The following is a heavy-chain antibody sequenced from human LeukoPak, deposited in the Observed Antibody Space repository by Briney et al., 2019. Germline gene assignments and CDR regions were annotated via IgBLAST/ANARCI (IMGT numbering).Heavy chain of an antibody. CDR1: GFTFSSHA. CDR3: ARVRYCSSTTCRGAFDI. J-gene: IGHJ3*02. CDR2: ARNKANSYTT. D-gene: IGHD2-2*01. Sequence: GGSLRLSCAASGFTFSSHAMNWVRQAPGKGLEWVGRARNKANSYTTEYAASVKDRFTISRDDSENSLYLQMNSLKTEDTAVYYCARVRYCSSTTCRGAFDIWGQGTMVTVSS. V-gene: IGHV3-72*01.